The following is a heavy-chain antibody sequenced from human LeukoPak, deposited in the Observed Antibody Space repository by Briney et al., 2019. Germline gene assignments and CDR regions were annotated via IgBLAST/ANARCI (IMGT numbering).Heavy chain of an antibody. V-gene: IGHV1-69*04. Sequence: SVKVSCKASGGTFSSYAISWVRQAPGQGLEWMGRIIPILGIANYAQKFQGRVTITADKSTSTAYMELSSLRSEDTAVYYCARDLSLGYCSGGSCRYYFDYWGQRTLVTVSS. CDR3: ARDLSLGYCSGGSCRYYFDY. CDR2: IIPILGIA. J-gene: IGHJ4*02. D-gene: IGHD2-15*01. CDR1: GGTFSSYA.